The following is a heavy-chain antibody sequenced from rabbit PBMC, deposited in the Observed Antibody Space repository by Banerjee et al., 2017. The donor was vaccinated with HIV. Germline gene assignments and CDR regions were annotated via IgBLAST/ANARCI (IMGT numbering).Heavy chain of an antibody. CDR1: GFSFSSSYY. CDR2: IYAGSSGST. V-gene: IGHV1S45*01. D-gene: IGHD1-1*01. J-gene: IGHJ4*01. Sequence: QEQLKETGGDLVKPGASLTLTCTASGFSFSSSYYMCWVRQAPGKGLEWIACIYAGSSGSTYYASWAKGRFTISKTSSTTVTLQMTTLTAADTATYFCARAVASSNGYVIRYFNLWGPGTLVTVS. CDR3: ARAVASSNGYVIRYFNL.